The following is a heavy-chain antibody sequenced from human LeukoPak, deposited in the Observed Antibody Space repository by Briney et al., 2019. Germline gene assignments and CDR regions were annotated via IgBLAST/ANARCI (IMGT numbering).Heavy chain of an antibody. CDR3: AKAPYGDYEIAWFDP. V-gene: IGHV3-23*01. CDR2: ISGSGGST. Sequence: SGGSLRLSCAASGFTFSSYAMSWVRQAPGKGLERVSAISGSGGSTYYADSVKGRFTISRDNSKNTLYLQMNSLRAEDTAVYYCAKAPYGDYEIAWFDPWGQGTLVTVSS. J-gene: IGHJ5*02. CDR1: GFTFSSYA. D-gene: IGHD4-17*01.